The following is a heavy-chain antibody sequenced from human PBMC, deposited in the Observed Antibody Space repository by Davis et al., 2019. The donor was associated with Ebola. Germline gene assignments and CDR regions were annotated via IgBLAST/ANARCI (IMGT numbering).Heavy chain of an antibody. CDR3: AKDSSSWAYYDSAGYPFDH. D-gene: IGHD6-13*01. V-gene: IGHV1-18*01. CDR1: GYDFTTFG. CDR2: ISAYNGQI. J-gene: IGHJ4*02. Sequence: ASVKVSCKASGYDFTTFGISWVRQAPGQGLEWMGWISAYNGQIKYAQKFEGRVTMTTDTSTNTGYMELRSLKSDDTAMYYCAKDSSSWAYYDSAGYPFDHWGQGTLVTVSS.